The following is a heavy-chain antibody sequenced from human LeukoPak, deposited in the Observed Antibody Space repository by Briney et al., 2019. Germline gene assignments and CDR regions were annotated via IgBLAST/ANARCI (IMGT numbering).Heavy chain of an antibody. CDR3: ARSKAPAWNGEYYFDY. V-gene: IGHV3-48*03. CDR2: ISSSGSTI. D-gene: IGHD1-1*01. CDR1: GFTFSSYE. Sequence: GGSLRLSCAASGFTFSSYEMNWVRQAPGKGPEWVSYISSSGSTIYYADSVKGRFTISRDNAKNSLYLQMNSLRAEDTAVYYCARSKAPAWNGEYYFDYWGQGTLVTVSS. J-gene: IGHJ4*02.